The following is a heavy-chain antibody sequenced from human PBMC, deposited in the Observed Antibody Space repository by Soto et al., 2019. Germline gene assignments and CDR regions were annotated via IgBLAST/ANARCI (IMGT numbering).Heavy chain of an antibody. D-gene: IGHD3-3*01. CDR2: IYYSGST. CDR3: ARTPRGDYDFWSGSNGSWFDP. CDR1: GGSISSSSYY. J-gene: IGHJ5*02. V-gene: IGHV4-39*01. Sequence: QLQLQESGPGLVKPSETLSLTCTVSGGSISSSSYYWGWIRQPPGKGLEWIGSIYYSGSTYYNPSLKILVTISVDTSKNQFSLKLSSVTAADAAVYYCARTPRGDYDFWSGSNGSWFDPWGQGTLVTVSS.